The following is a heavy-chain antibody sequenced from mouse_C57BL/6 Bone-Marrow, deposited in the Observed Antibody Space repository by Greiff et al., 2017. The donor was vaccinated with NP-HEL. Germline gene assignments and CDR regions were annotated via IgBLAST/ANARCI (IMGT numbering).Heavy chain of an antibody. CDR3: ARVTITTVVARRYFDV. D-gene: IGHD1-1*01. CDR1: GYTFTSYW. V-gene: IGHV1-72*01. J-gene: IGHJ1*03. Sequence: QVHVKQPGAELVKPGASVKLSCKASGYTFTSYWMHWVKQRPGRGLEWIGRIDPNSGGTKYNEKFKSKATLTVDKPSSTAYMQLSSLTSEDSAVYYCARVTITTVVARRYFDVWGTGTTVTVSS. CDR2: IDPNSGGT.